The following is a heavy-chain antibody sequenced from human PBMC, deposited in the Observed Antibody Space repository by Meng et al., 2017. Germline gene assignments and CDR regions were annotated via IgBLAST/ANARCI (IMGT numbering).Heavy chain of an antibody. J-gene: IGHJ4*02. V-gene: IGHV1-3*01. D-gene: IGHD6-19*01. CDR1: GYTFTGYD. CDR3: ARNAYIAVAGTEMDY. CDR2: INAGNGNT. Sequence: QFQLVQSGVEVKRAGASVKVSCKASGYTFTGYDMHWVRQAPGQRLKWMGWINAGNGNTKYSQKFQGRVTITRYTSASTAYMELSSLRSEDTAVYYCARNAYIAVAGTEMDYWGQGTLVTVSS.